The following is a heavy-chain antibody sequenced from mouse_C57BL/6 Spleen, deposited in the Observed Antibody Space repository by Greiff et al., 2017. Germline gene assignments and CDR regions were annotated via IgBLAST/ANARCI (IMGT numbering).Heavy chain of an antibody. D-gene: IGHD1-1*01. V-gene: IGHV1-42*01. CDR1: GYSFTGYY. CDR3: ARSVTYYYGSSPYAMDY. J-gene: IGHJ4*01. Sequence: DVKLQESGPELVKPGASVKISCKASGYSFTGYYMNWVKQSPEKSLEWIGEINPSTGGTTYNQKFKAKATLTVDKSSSTAYMQLKSLTSEDSAVYYCARSVTYYYGSSPYAMDYWGQGTSVTVSS. CDR2: INPSTGGT.